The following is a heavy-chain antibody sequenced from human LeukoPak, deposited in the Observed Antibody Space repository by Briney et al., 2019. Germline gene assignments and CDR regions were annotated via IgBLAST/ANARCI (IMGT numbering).Heavy chain of an antibody. D-gene: IGHD1-1*01. V-gene: IGHV5-51*01. Sequence: PGESLKISCQGSGYSFADYWIGWVRQMPGKGLEWMGIIYPGDSDTRYSPSFQGQVSISADKSISTAYLQWSSLKASDTAMYYCARRPTGTRAFDSWGQGTLVTVSS. CDR3: ARRPTGTRAFDS. CDR2: IYPGDSDT. J-gene: IGHJ4*02. CDR1: GYSFADYW.